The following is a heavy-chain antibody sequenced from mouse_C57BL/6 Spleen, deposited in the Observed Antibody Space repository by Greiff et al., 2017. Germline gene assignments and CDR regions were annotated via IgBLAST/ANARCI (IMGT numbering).Heavy chain of an antibody. J-gene: IGHJ2*01. Sequence: VQLQQSGAELVRPGASVKLSCTASGFNIKDYYMHWVKQRPEQGLEWIGRIDPEVGDTEYAPKFQGKATMTADTSSNTAYLQLSSLTPEDTAVYYCTTFTTVVAPFDYWGQGTTLTVSS. CDR3: TTFTTVVAPFDY. D-gene: IGHD1-1*01. CDR2: IDPEVGDT. V-gene: IGHV14-1*01. CDR1: GFNIKDYY.